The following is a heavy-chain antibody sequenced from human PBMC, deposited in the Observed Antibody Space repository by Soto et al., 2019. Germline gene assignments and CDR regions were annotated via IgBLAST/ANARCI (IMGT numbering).Heavy chain of an antibody. CDR1: GFTFSSYG. J-gene: IGHJ6*02. CDR3: ASDGPSSSSYYYYYYGMDV. D-gene: IGHD6-6*01. V-gene: IGHV3-33*01. Sequence: GGSLRLSCAASGFTFSSYGMHWVRQAPGKGLEKVAVIWYDGSNKYYVVSVKGRFTISRDNSRNTLYLQMNSLRAEDTAVYYCASDGPSSSSYYYYYYGMDVWGQGTTVTVSS. CDR2: IWYDGSNK.